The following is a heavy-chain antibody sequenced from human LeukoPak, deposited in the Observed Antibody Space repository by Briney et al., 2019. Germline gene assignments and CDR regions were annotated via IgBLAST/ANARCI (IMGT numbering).Heavy chain of an antibody. J-gene: IGHJ4*02. CDR2: MYYSGST. Sequence: PSETLSLTCTVSGGSISSSSYYWGWIRQPPGKGLEWIGYMYYSGSTNYNPSLKSRVTISVDTSKNQFSLKLSSVTAADTAVYYCARYYYDSSGYYGWEYYFDYWGQGTLVTVSS. V-gene: IGHV4-61*05. CDR3: ARYYYDSSGYYGWEYYFDY. CDR1: GGSISSSSYY. D-gene: IGHD3-22*01.